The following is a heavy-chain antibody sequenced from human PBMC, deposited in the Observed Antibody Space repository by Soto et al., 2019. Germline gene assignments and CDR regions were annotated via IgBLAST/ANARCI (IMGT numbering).Heavy chain of an antibody. CDR1: GFTFSSYA. D-gene: IGHD2-21*01. J-gene: IGHJ1*01. CDR3: AKDSGTNIVAKYFQH. V-gene: IGHV3-23*01. CDR2: ISGSGGST. Sequence: GGSLRLSCAASGFTFSSYAMSWVRQAPGKGLEWVSAISGSGGSTYYADSVKGRFPISRDNSKNTLYLQMNSLRAEDTAVYYCAKDSGTNIVAKYFQHWGQGTLVTVSS.